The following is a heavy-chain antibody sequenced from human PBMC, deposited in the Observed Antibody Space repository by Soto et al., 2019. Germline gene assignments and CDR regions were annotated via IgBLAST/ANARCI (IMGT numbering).Heavy chain of an antibody. D-gene: IGHD5-12*01. CDR3: ARGLSWSRTWTTRLDV. CDR2: IYYSGSP. J-gene: IGHJ6*02. Sequence: PSETLSLTCTVSGGSISSGDYYWSWIRQPPGKGLEWIGYIYYSGSPDYNPSLKTRVTISVDTSKNQFSLKLSSVTAADTAIYYCARGLSWSRTWTTRLDVWGQGTTVTVSS. CDR1: GGSISSGDYY. V-gene: IGHV4-61*08.